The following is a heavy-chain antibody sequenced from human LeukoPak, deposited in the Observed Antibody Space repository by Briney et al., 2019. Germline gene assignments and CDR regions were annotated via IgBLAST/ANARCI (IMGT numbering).Heavy chain of an antibody. D-gene: IGHD1-1*01. CDR2: IYISGST. V-gene: IGHV4-4*07. Sequence: SETLSLTCTVSGGSISGYYWSWIRQPAGKRLEWIGRIYISGSTNYNPSLKSRVTMSVDTSKNQFSLKLSSVTAADTAVYYCARDRGTWNDDGFDYWGQGTLVTVSS. J-gene: IGHJ4*02. CDR1: GGSISGYY. CDR3: ARDRGTWNDDGFDY.